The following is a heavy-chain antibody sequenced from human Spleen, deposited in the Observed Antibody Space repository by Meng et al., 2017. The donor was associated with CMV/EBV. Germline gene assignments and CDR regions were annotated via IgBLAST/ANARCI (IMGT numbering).Heavy chain of an antibody. Sequence: QLVGLRGGLFQPGGHRRTCCEASGFTCSSYWMHWVRQGAGKGLVWVSRINSDGSSTSYADSVKGRFTISRDNAKNTLYLQMNSLRAEDTAVYYCASDSSGRARGEYYFDYWGQGTLVTVSS. CDR1: GFTCSSYW. J-gene: IGHJ4*02. D-gene: IGHD6-19*01. CDR2: INSDGSST. CDR3: ASDSSGRARGEYYFDY. V-gene: IGHV3-74*01.